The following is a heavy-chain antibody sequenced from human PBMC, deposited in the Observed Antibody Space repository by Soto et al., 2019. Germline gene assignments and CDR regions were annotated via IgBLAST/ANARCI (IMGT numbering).Heavy chain of an antibody. CDR2: INPNSGGT. D-gene: IGHD2-2*01. CDR1: GYTFTGYY. Sequence: ASVKVSCKASGYTFTGYYMHWVRQAPGQGLEWMGWINPNSGGTNYAQKFQGWVTMTRDTSISTAYMELSRLRSDDTAVYYCARGGIVVVPAPHLFDYWGQGTLVTVSS. J-gene: IGHJ4*02. CDR3: ARGGIVVVPAPHLFDY. V-gene: IGHV1-2*04.